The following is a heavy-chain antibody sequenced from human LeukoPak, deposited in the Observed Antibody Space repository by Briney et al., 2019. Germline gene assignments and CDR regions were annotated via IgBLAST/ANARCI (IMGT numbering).Heavy chain of an antibody. CDR2: ISSSSSTI. CDR3: AAKPRKGALYYPGY. Sequence: GGSLRLSCAASGFTFSSHSMNWFRQAPGKGLEWFSYISSSSSTIYYADSVKGRFTISRDNAKNSLYLQMNSLRAEDTAVYYCAAKPRKGALYYPGYWGQGTLVTVSS. D-gene: IGHD3-22*01. CDR1: GFTFSSHS. V-gene: IGHV3-48*01. J-gene: IGHJ4*02.